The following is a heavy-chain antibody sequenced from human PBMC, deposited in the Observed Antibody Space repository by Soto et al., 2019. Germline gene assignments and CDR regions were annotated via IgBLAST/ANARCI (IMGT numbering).Heavy chain of an antibody. J-gene: IGHJ5*02. V-gene: IGHV3-23*01. CDR3: PMRRALAVDSSSSIDA. CDR1: GFSFRKYA. CDR2: ISDSGGRT. D-gene: IGHD6-19*01. Sequence: GGSLRLSCAASGFSFRKYAMTWVRQAPGKGLEWVSVISDSGGRTYYADSVKSRFTTSRDDSKNTLYLDMKSQRAVDKAAYYCPMRRALAVDSSSSIDAWGQGTLVTVSS.